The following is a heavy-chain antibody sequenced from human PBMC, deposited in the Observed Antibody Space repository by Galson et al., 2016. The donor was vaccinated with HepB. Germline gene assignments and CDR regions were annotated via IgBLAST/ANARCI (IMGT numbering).Heavy chain of an antibody. Sequence: SVKVSCKASGYTFTNYYMYWVRQAPGQGLEWMGLIHPTSGSPNYAQKFQDRVAMTRDTSTSTVYMELSSLRSEDTAVYYCARPLLPSSGDNGYYYYGFDVWGQGTTVTVSS. CDR3: ARPLLPSSGDNGYYYYGFDV. CDR1: GYTFTNYY. D-gene: IGHD4-17*01. CDR2: IHPTSGSP. J-gene: IGHJ6*02. V-gene: IGHV1-46*01.